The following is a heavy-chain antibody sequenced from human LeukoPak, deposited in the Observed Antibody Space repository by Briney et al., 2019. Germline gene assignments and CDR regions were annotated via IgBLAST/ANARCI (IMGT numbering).Heavy chain of an antibody. V-gene: IGHV3-74*01. J-gene: IGHJ5*02. CDR2: INDDGSDT. Sequence: GGSLRLSCAASGFTFKLYWMHWVRQVPGKRPVWVSRINDDGSDTIYADSVRGRFTISRDDAKNTVYLQMNNPRAKDTAVYYCVRGGPSTWSWGQGTLVTVSS. CDR1: GFTFKLYW. D-gene: IGHD2-15*01. CDR3: VRGGPSTWS.